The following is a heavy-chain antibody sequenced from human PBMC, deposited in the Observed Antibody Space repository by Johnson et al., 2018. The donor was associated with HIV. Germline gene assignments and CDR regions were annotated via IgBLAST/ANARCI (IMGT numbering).Heavy chain of an antibody. CDR3: ARDFGLGDLSYETGDAFDF. D-gene: IGHD3-16*02. CDR2: ISYGGNKQ. CDR1: GFTFSSYA. V-gene: IGHV3-30-3*01. J-gene: IGHJ3*01. Sequence: QVQLVESGGGVVQPGRSLRLSCAASGFTFSSYAMHWVRQPPGKGLEWVAVISYGGNKQYYVDSVEGRFTISRDNSKDTLYLQMNNRTIGDTAVYSCARDFGLGDLSYETGDAFDFWGPGTLVTVSS.